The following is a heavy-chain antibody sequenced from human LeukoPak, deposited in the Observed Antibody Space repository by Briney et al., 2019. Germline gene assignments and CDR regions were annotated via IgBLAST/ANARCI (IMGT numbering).Heavy chain of an antibody. CDR3: ARDYYDSSGYFDY. CDR2: ISSSGSTI. V-gene: IGHV3-11*01. J-gene: IGHJ4*02. Sequence: GGSLRLSCAASGFTFSDYYMSWIRQAPGKGLEWVSYISSSGSTIYYADSVKGRFTISRDNAKNSLYLQMNSLRAEDTAVYNCARDYYDSSGYFDYWGQGTLVTVSS. CDR1: GFTFSDYY. D-gene: IGHD3-22*01.